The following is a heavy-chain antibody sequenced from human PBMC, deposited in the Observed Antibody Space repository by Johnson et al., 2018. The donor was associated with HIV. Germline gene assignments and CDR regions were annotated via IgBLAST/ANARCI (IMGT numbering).Heavy chain of an antibody. CDR3: MLRTHAEKAFDI. D-gene: IGHD2-8*01. CDR1: GFTFSDYY. J-gene: IGHJ3*02. CDR2: IYSGDTT. Sequence: VQLVESGGGVVQPGRSLRLSCAASGFTFSDYYMSWVRQAPGKGLEWVSVIYSGDTTYYADSVKDRFTISRDNSKNTLYLQMNSLRAEDTAVYYCMLRTHAEKAFDIWGQGTMVTVSS. V-gene: IGHV3-66*01.